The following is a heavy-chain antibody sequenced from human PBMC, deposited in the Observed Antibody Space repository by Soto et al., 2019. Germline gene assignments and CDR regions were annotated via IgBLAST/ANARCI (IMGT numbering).Heavy chain of an antibody. D-gene: IGHD4-17*01. CDR1: GFTFSSYG. CDR2: ILYDGSKK. Sequence: GGSLRLSCAASGFTFSSYGMHWVRQAPGKGLEWVAVILYDGSKKYYADSMKGRFTISRDNSKNTLYLQTNSLRAEDTALYYCAKDRGALRWSEEHFYFGYWGQGTLVTVSS. CDR3: AKDRGALRWSEEHFYFGY. V-gene: IGHV3-30*18. J-gene: IGHJ4*02.